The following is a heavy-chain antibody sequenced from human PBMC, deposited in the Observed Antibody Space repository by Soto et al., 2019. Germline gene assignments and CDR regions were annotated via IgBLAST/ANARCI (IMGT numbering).Heavy chain of an antibody. CDR2: IYHSGST. CDR3: AGVNPEGYFDY. D-gene: IGHD2-8*01. V-gene: IGHV4-30-2*01. J-gene: IGHJ4*02. Sequence: SETLSLICAVSGGSISSGGYSWSWIRQPPGKGLEWIGYIYHSGSTYYNPSLKSRVTISVDRSKNQFSLKLSSVTAADTAVYYCAGVNPEGYFDYWGQGTLVTVSS. CDR1: GGSISSGGYS.